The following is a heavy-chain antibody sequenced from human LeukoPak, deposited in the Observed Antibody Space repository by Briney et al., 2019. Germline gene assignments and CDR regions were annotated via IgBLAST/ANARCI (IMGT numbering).Heavy chain of an antibody. CDR1: GGSFSGYY. J-gene: IGHJ6*03. CDR3: AGRYYYYMDV. Sequence: SETLSLTCAVYGGSFSGYYWSWIRQPPGKGLEWIGSIYYSGSTYYNPSLKSRVTISVDTSKNQFSLKLSSVTAADTAVYYCAGRYYYYMDVWGKGTTVTVSS. V-gene: IGHV4-34*01. CDR2: IYYSGST.